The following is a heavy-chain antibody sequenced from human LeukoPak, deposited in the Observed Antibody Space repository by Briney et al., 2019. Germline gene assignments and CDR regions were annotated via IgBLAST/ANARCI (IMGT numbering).Heavy chain of an antibody. J-gene: IGHJ4*02. D-gene: IGHD6-6*01. Sequence: PSETLSLTCTVSGGSISSSSYYWGWIRQPPGKGLEWIGSIYYSGSTYYNPSLKSRATISLDTSKNQFSLKVSSVTAADTAIYYCARHTYARPFDSWGQGTLVTVSS. CDR2: IYYSGST. CDR3: ARHTYARPFDS. CDR1: GGSISSSSYY. V-gene: IGHV4-39*01.